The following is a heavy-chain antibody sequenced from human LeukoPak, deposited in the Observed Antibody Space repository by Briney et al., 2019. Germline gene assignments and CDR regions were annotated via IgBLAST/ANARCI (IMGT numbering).Heavy chain of an antibody. CDR1: GFTFCRHW. J-gene: IGHJ4*02. V-gene: IGHV3-7*01. CDR3: VRDDWGPGDN. D-gene: IGHD2-21*01. CDR2: IKEDGSVK. Sequence: GGSLRLSCAASGFTFCRHWMSWGRDAAGKGREWVANIKEDGSVKYYVDSVKGRFTISRDNANNLLYLQMNSLRGEDTAVYYCVRDDWGPGDNWGQGTLVTVSS.